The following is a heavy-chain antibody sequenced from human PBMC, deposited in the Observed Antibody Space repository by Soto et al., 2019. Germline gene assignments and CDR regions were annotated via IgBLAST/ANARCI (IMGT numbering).Heavy chain of an antibody. CDR3: ARDSGSLTLFDY. D-gene: IGHD3-10*01. J-gene: IGHJ4*02. CDR1: GGSMSGYH. CDR2: VHSTGST. Sequence: QVELQESGPRLVRPSETLYLTCTVSGGSMSGYHWSWVRQPAGKGLEWIGRVHSTGSTDYNPSVESPITVSLDTSKKQFSLKLRSVTAADTALYFCARDSGSLTLFDYWGQGILVTVSS. V-gene: IGHV4-4*07.